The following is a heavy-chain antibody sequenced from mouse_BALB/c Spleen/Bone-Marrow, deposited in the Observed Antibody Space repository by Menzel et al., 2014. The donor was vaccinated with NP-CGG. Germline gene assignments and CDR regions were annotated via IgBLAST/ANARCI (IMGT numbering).Heavy chain of an antibody. CDR2: IRLKSDNYAT. Sequence: DVMLVESGGGFVQPGGSMKLSCVASGFTFSTYWMSWVRQSPEKGLEWVAEIRLKSDNYATHYAESVRGKFTISRDDSKSRLYLQMNSLRVEDTGIYYCTPGDFWGQGTSVTVSS. J-gene: IGHJ4*01. V-gene: IGHV6-6*02. CDR3: TPGDF. CDR1: GFTFSTYW.